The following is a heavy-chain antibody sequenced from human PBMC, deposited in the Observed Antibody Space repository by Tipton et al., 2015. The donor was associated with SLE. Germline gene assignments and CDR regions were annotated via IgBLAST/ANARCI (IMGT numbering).Heavy chain of an antibody. CDR3: AKDKTSGSYGFYFDY. D-gene: IGHD1-26*01. J-gene: IGHJ4*02. V-gene: IGHV3-23*03. CDR1: GFTFSSYA. CDR2: IYSGGST. Sequence: SLRLSCAASGFTFSSYAMSWVRQAPGKGLEWVSVIYSGGSTYYADSVKGRFTISRDNSKNTLYLQMNSLRAEDAAVYYCAKDKTSGSYGFYFDYWGQGTLVTVSS.